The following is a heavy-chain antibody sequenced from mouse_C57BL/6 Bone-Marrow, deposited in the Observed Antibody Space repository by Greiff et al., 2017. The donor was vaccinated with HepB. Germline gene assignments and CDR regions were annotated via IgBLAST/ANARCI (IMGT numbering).Heavy chain of an antibody. J-gene: IGHJ2*01. D-gene: IGHD2-3*01. Sequence: EVKVVESGGGLVQPGGSLSLSCAASGFTFTDYYMSWVRQPPGKALEWLGFIRNKANGYTTEYSASVKGRFTISRDNSQSILYLQMNALRAEDSATYYCARYSRMGDFDYWGQGTTLTVSS. CDR1: GFTFTDYY. CDR3: ARYSRMGDFDY. V-gene: IGHV7-3*01. CDR2: IRNKANGYTT.